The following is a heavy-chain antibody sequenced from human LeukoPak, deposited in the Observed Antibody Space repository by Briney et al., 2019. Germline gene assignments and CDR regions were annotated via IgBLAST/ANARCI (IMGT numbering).Heavy chain of an antibody. CDR1: GFTFSDYY. CDR2: ISSSGSTI. CDR3: ASRTDYDYVWGSYSYFDY. V-gene: IGHV3-11*01. D-gene: IGHD3-16*01. Sequence: TGGSLRLSCAASGFTFSDYYMSWIRQAPGKGLEWVSYISSSGSTIYYADSVKGRFTISRDNAKDSLYLQMNSLRAEDTAVYYCASRTDYDYVWGSYSYFDYRGQGTLVTVSS. J-gene: IGHJ4*02.